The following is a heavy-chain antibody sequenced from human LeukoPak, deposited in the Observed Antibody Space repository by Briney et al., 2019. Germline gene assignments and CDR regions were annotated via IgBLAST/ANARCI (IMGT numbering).Heavy chain of an antibody. CDR1: GGSFSGYS. D-gene: IGHD3-10*01. V-gene: IGHV4-34*01. J-gene: IGHJ4*02. Sequence: PSETLSLTCAVSGGSFSGYSWSWIRQPPGKGLEWIGEINHSGSTNYNPSLKSRVTISVDTSKNQFSLKLSSVTAADTAVYYCARAQVPLLWFGELGYYFDYWGQGTLVTVSS. CDR2: INHSGST. CDR3: ARAQVPLLWFGELGYYFDY.